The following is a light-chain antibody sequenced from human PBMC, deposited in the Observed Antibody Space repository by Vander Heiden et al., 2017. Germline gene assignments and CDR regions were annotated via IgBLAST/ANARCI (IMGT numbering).Light chain of an antibody. CDR2: SNN. Sequence: QSVLTQPPSASGTPGQRVTIPCSGSSSNIGSNTVNWYQQLPGTAPKLLIYSNNQRPSGVPDRFSGSKSGTSASLAISGLQSEDEADYYCAAWDDRLNGPVFGGGTKLTVL. CDR3: AAWDDRLNGPV. CDR1: SSNIGSNT. V-gene: IGLV1-44*01. J-gene: IGLJ3*02.